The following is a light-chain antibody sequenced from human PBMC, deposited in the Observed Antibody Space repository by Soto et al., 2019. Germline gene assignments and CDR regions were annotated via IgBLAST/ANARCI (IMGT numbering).Light chain of an antibody. CDR1: SSDIGGYNY. CDR3: SSYAGSNNFVV. CDR2: EAS. Sequence: QSALTQPPSASGSPGQSVTISCTGTSSDIGGYNYVSWYQQHPGKAPKLMIYEASKRPSGVPDRLSGSKSGNTASLTVSGLQADDEADYYCSSYAGSNNFVVFGGGTKVTVL. J-gene: IGLJ3*02. V-gene: IGLV2-8*01.